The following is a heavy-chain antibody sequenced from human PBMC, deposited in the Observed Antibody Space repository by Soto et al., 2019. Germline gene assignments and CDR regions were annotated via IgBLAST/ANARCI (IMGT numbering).Heavy chain of an antibody. V-gene: IGHV4-59*01. CDR2: IYYSGST. Sequence: TLSLTCTVSGGSISSYYWTWIRQPPGKGLEWIGYIYYSGSTTYNPSLNSRVTISVDTSKNQFSLKVSSVTAADTAVYYCARTLTPFGDSPYYYYMDVWGKGTTVTVSS. D-gene: IGHD3-10*01. CDR3: ARTLTPFGDSPYYYYMDV. CDR1: GGSISSYY. J-gene: IGHJ6*03.